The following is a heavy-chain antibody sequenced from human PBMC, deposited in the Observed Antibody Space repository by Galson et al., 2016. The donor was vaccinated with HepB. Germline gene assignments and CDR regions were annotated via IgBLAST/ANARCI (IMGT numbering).Heavy chain of an antibody. V-gene: IGHV3-53*01. CDR3: AKRYCSGGSCYWFQH. J-gene: IGHJ1*01. CDR2: INNDGTT. D-gene: IGHD2-15*01. Sequence: SLRLSCAASGFSVSNNHISWFRQAPGKGLEWVSGINNDGTTYYADSVKGRFTISRDNSKNTLYLQMNSLRAEDTAVYYFAKRYCSGGSCYWFQHWGQGTLVTVSS. CDR1: GFSVSNNH.